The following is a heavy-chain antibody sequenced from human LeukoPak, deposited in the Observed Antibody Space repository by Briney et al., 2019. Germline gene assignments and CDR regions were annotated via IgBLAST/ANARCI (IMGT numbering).Heavy chain of an antibody. CDR3: ARGLTGTTTLYYYYYMDV. J-gene: IGHJ6*03. CDR2: IIPIFGTA. CDR1: GGTFSSYA. V-gene: IGHV1-69*13. Sequence: GASVKVSCKASGGTFSSYAISWVRQAPGQGLEWMGGIIPIFGTANYAQKFQGRVTITADESTSTAYMELSSLRSEDTAVYYCARGLTGTTTLYYYYYMDVWGKGTTVTVSS. D-gene: IGHD1-7*01.